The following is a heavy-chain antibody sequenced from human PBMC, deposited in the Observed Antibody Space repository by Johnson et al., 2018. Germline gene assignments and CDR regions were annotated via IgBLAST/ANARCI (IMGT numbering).Heavy chain of an antibody. CDR1: GFNFRTFG. CDR3: ARGNGDSSGCFDY. Sequence: QVQLVESGGGVVQXGRSXRLXCTTSGFNFRTFGMHWVRQAPGKGLEWVAVIWWDGSKKYYGDSVKGRFTISRDNSKSTVFLQMDSLTAEDTGIYYCARGNGDSSGCFDYWGRGTLVTVSS. D-gene: IGHD3-22*01. CDR2: IWWDGSKK. J-gene: IGHJ4*02. V-gene: IGHV3-33*01.